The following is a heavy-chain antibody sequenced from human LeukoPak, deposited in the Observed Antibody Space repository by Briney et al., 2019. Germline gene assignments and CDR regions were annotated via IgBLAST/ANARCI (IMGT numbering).Heavy chain of an antibody. CDR3: ATSRLDCSSTSCYADYYFDY. Sequence: SVKVSCKASGGTFSSYAISWVRQAPGQGLEWMGGIIPIFGTANYAQKFQGRVTITADESTSTAYMELSSLRSEYTAVYYCATSRLDCSSTSCYADYYFDYWGQGTLVTVSS. D-gene: IGHD2-2*01. J-gene: IGHJ4*02. CDR1: GGTFSSYA. V-gene: IGHV1-69*13. CDR2: IIPIFGTA.